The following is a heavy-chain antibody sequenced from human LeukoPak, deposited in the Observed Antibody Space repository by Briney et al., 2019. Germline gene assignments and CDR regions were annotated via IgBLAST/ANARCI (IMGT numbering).Heavy chain of an antibody. V-gene: IGHV1-18*04. CDR2: ISAYNGNT. Sequence: ASVKVSCKASGTFTSYGISWVRQAPGQGLEWMGWISAYNGNTNYAQKLQGRVTMTTDTSTSTAYMELRSLRSDDTAVYYCARDYYGSGSYFSIDYWGQGTLVTVSS. CDR3: ARDYYGSGSYFSIDY. D-gene: IGHD3-10*01. CDR1: GTFTSYG. J-gene: IGHJ4*02.